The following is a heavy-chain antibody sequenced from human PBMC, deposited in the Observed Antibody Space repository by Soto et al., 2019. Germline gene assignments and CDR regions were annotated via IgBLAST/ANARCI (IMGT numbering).Heavy chain of an antibody. D-gene: IGHD6-13*01. J-gene: IGHJ4*02. CDR1: GGSFSGYY. Sequence: SETLSLTCAVYGGSFSGYYWSWIRQPPGKGLEWIGEINHSGSTNYNPSLKSRVTISVDTSKNQFSLKLSSVTAADTAVYYCARGAIAAAGTLPYWGQGTLVTVS. V-gene: IGHV4-34*01. CDR2: INHSGST. CDR3: ARGAIAAAGTLPY.